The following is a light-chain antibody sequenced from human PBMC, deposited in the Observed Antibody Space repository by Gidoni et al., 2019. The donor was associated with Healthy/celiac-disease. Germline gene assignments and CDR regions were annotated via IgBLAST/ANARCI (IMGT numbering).Light chain of an antibody. Sequence: DIHMTQSPSTLSASVGDRVTIPCRASQSISSWLAWYQQKPGKAPKLLIYDASSLESGVPSRFSGSGSGTEFTLTISSLQPDDFATYYCQQYNSYSLTFGQGTKLEIK. CDR3: QQYNSYSLT. CDR1: QSISSW. V-gene: IGKV1-5*01. CDR2: DAS. J-gene: IGKJ2*01.